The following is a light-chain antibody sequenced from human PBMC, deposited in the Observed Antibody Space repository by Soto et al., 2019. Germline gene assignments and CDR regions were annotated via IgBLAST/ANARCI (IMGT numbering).Light chain of an antibody. CDR3: QQLNTHRWT. CDR2: AAS. CDR1: QGISSY. J-gene: IGKJ1*01. Sequence: DIPLTQSPSFLSASVGDRVTITCRASQGISSYLAWYQQKPGKAPNLLICAASTLQSGVPSRFSGSGSGTEFTLTISSLQPEDFATYYCQQLNTHRWTCGQGTKVEIK. V-gene: IGKV1-9*01.